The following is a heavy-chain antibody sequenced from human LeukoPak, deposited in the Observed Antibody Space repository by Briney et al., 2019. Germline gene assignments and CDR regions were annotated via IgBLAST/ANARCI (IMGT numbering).Heavy chain of an antibody. CDR3: ARTGSTVTMLYPFDH. Sequence: KPSETLCLTCTVPGGSIRSYYWSWIRQPPGKGLEWIGYIYYSGRTNYNPSPKSRVSISVDTSKNQFSLQLSSVTAADTAVYYCARTGSTVTMLYPFDHWGQGTLVTVSS. CDR2: IYYSGRT. CDR1: GGSIRSYY. J-gene: IGHJ4*02. D-gene: IGHD4-17*01. V-gene: IGHV4-59*01.